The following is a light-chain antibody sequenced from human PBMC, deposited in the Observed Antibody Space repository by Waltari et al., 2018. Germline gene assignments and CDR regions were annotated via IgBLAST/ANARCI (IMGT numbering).Light chain of an antibody. Sequence: QSGLTQPPSVSGAPGQRVTISCTGSSSNIGAGYDVHCYQLLPGTAPKLLIYRNSNRPSGVPDRFSGSKTGTSASRAITGLQPEDEADYYCQSYDSSLSGSLFGGGTKLTVL. CDR1: SSNIGAGYD. J-gene: IGLJ2*01. CDR2: RNS. V-gene: IGLV1-40*01. CDR3: QSYDSSLSGSL.